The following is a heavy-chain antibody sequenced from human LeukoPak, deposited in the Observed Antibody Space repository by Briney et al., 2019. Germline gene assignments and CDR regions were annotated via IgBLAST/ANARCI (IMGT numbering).Heavy chain of an antibody. CDR3: AKLDTYRFWGGYADY. D-gene: IGHD3-3*01. Sequence: GGSLRLSCAASGFTFSTYAMSWVRQAPGEGLEWVSGISGSNGNTYYADSVKGRFTISRDNSKNKLYLQMNSLRAEDSALYYCAKLDTYRFWGGYADYWGQGALVTVSS. J-gene: IGHJ4*02. CDR1: GFTFSTYA. CDR2: ISGSNGNT. V-gene: IGHV3-23*01.